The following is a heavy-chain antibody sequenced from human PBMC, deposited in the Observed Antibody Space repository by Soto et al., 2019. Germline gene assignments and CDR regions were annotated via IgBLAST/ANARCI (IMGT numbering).Heavy chain of an antibody. D-gene: IGHD3-9*01. J-gene: IGHJ4*02. V-gene: IGHV3-13*01. CDR2: IGTAGDT. Sequence: GGSLRLSCAASGFTFSSYDMHWVRQATGKGLEWVSAIGTAGDTYYPGSVKGRFTISRENAKNSLYLQMNSLRAEDTAVYYCARVGLILTGYDYWGQGTLVTVSS. CDR1: GFTFSSYD. CDR3: ARVGLILTGYDY.